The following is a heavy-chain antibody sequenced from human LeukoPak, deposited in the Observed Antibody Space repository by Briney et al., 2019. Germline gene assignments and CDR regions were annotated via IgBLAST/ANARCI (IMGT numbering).Heavy chain of an antibody. V-gene: IGHV1-18*01. J-gene: IGHJ4*02. Sequence: ASVKVSCKASGYTFTTYGISWVRQAPGQGLEWMGWISVYNGDTNYAQKLQGRVTMTTDTSTSTAYMELRSLRSDDTAVYYCAREGDSSSWYGHGDYWGQGTLVTVSS. D-gene: IGHD6-13*01. CDR1: GYTFTTYG. CDR3: AREGDSSSWYGHGDY. CDR2: ISVYNGDT.